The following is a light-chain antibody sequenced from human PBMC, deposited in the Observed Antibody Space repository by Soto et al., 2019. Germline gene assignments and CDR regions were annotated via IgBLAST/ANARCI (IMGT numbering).Light chain of an antibody. CDR1: SSDVGSYNL. CDR2: EDT. CDR3: SSYAGSPTYVV. Sequence: QSALTQPASVSGSPGQSITISCTGTSSDVGSYNLVSWYQQHPGKAPKLMIYEDTKRPSGVSNRFSGSKSGNTASLTISGLQAEDEADYYCSSYAGSPTYVVFGGGTKLTVL. J-gene: IGLJ2*01. V-gene: IGLV2-23*01.